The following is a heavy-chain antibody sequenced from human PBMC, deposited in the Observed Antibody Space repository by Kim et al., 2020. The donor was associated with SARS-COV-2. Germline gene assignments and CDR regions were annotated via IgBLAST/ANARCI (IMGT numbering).Heavy chain of an antibody. CDR1: GGTFSSYA. CDR3: ARALVVPAVFYGMDV. J-gene: IGHJ6*02. D-gene: IGHD2-2*01. Sequence: SVKVSCKASGGTFSSYAISWVRQAPGQGLEWMGGIIPIFGTANYAQKFQGRVTITADESTSTAYMELSSLRSEDTAVYYCARALVVPAVFYGMDVWGQGTTVTVSS. CDR2: IIPIFGTA. V-gene: IGHV1-69*13.